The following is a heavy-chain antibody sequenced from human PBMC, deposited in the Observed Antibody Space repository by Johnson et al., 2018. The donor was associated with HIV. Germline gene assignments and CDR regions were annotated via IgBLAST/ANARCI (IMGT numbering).Heavy chain of an antibody. V-gene: IGHV3-74*01. J-gene: IGHJ3*02. CDR2: INSDGSST. CDR3: AKDDRELDAFDI. D-gene: IGHD1-26*01. CDR1: GFTFSTNW. Sequence: VESGGDLVQPGGSLRLSCVGSGFTFSTNWMHWVRQAPGKGLVWVSRINSDGSSTSYADSVKGRFTISRDNSKNTLYLQMNSLRAEDTAVYYCAKDDRELDAFDIWGQGTMVTVSS.